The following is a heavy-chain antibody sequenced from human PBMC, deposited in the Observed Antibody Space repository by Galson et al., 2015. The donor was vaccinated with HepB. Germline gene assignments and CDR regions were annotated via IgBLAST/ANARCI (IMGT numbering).Heavy chain of an antibody. CDR3: ARAQLTIFGVPYDAFDI. V-gene: IGHV1-46*03. J-gene: IGHJ3*02. CDR1: GYTFTSYY. Sequence: SVKVSCKASGYTFTSYYMHWVRQAPGQGLEWMGIINPSGGSTSYAQKFQGRVTMTRDTSTSTVYMELSSLRSEDTAVYYCARAQLTIFGVPYDAFDIWGQGTVVTVSS. D-gene: IGHD3-3*01. CDR2: INPSGGST.